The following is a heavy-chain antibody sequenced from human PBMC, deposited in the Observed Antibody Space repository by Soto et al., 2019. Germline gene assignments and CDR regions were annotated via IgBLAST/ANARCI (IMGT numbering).Heavy chain of an antibody. CDR3: ARDLGGNRYFQH. CDR2: IIPIFGTA. J-gene: IGHJ1*01. Sequence: ASVKVSCKASGGTFSSYAISWVRQAPGQGLEWMGGIIPIFGTANYAQKFQGRVTITADESTSTAYMELSSLRSEDTAVYYCARDLGGNRYFQHWGQGTLVTVSS. D-gene: IGHD4-4*01. CDR1: GGTFSSYA. V-gene: IGHV1-69*13.